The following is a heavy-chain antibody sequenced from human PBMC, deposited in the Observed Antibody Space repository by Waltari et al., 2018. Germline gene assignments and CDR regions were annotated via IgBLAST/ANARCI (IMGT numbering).Heavy chain of an antibody. CDR1: GFTFSSYW. J-gene: IGHJ6*03. Sequence: EVQLVESGGGLVQPGGSLRLSCAASGFTFSSYWMSWVRQAPGKGLEWVANIKQDGSEKYYVDSVKGRFTISRDNAKNSLYLQMNSLRAEDTAVYYCARDAESYYYYYYMDVWGKGTTVTVSS. V-gene: IGHV3-7*01. CDR3: ARDAESYYYYYYMDV. CDR2: IKQDGSEK.